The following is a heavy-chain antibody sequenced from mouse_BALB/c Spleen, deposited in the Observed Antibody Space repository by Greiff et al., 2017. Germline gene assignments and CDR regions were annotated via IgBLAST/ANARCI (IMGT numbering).Heavy chain of an antibody. Sequence: EVQLVESGGGLVKPGGSLKLSCAASGFTFSDYYMYWVRQTPEKRLEWVATISDGGSYTYYPDSVKGRFTISRDNAKNNLYLQMSSLKSEDTAMYYCARGYYCKYYAMDYWGQGTSVTVSS. J-gene: IGHJ4*01. V-gene: IGHV5-4*02. CDR1: GFTFSDYY. CDR2: ISDGGSYT. CDR3: ARGYYCKYYAMDY. D-gene: IGHD2-1*01.